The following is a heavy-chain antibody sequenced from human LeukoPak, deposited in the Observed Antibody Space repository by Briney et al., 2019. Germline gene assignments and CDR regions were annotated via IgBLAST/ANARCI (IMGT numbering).Heavy chain of an antibody. CDR2: ISSSSSYI. CDR1: GFTFSSYN. CDR3: ARDGLPAARDI. J-gene: IGHJ3*02. D-gene: IGHD6-6*01. V-gene: IGHV3-21*01. Sequence: GGSLRLSRAASGFTFSSYNMNWVRQAPGKGLEWVSCISSSSSYIYYADSVKGRFTISRDNAKNSLYLQMNSLRAEDTAVYYCARDGLPAARDIWGQGTMVTVSS.